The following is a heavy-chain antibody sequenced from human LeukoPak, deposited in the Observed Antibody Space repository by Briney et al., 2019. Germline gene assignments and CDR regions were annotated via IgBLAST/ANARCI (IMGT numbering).Heavy chain of an antibody. CDR1: GYTFTNYG. CDR2: ISGYNGNT. V-gene: IGHV1-18*01. J-gene: IGHJ4*02. CDR3: ARDKSGYSGSYYDY. Sequence: ASVKVSCKASGYTFTNYGISWVRQAPGQGLEWMGWISGYNGNTNYVQKLQGRVTMTTDTSTNTAYMELRSLRSDDTAVYYCARDKSGYSGSYYDYWGQGTLVTVSS. D-gene: IGHD1-26*01.